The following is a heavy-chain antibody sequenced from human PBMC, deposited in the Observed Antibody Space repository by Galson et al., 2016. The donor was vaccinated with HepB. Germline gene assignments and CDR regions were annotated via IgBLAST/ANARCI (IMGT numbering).Heavy chain of an antibody. J-gene: IGHJ4*01. CDR3: ARDGTWNWVFDC. V-gene: IGHV3-48*01. D-gene: IGHD1-7*01. CDR2: ISRSSGTI. CDR1: GSSFSTYN. Sequence: SLRLSCAASGSSFSTYNMNWVRQAPGKGLEWVSYISRSSGTIHYADSVKGRFTISRDNAKNSLYLQMDSLRAEDTAVYYCARDGTWNWVFDCWGQGTLVTVSS.